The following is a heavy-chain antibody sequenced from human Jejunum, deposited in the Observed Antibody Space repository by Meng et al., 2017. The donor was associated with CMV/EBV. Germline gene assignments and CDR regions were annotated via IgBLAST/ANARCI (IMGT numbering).Heavy chain of an antibody. V-gene: IGHV3-23*01. D-gene: IGHD2-2*01. CDR3: VKGRAPYCLGARCYSFDS. Sequence: FKKYGINWVHQTTGKALECLSSNINNGVEKYYAETVKGRFNISRDNSKNTVYLQMNSLRAEDAAVYYCVKGRAPYCLGARCYSFDSWGQGTLVTVSS. CDR1: FKKYG. J-gene: IGHJ4*02. CDR2: NINNGVEK.